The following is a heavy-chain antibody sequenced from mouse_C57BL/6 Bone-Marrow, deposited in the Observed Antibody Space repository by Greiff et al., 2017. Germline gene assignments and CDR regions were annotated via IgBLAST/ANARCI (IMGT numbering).Heavy chain of an antibody. J-gene: IGHJ4*01. Sequence: QVQLQQSGAELARPGASVKLSCKASGYTFTSYGISWVKQRTGQGLEWIGEIYPRSGNTYYNEKFKGKATLTADKSSSTAYMELRSLTSEDSAVYFCAGGNYVGLDYAMDYWGQGTSVTVSS. D-gene: IGHD2-1*01. CDR2: IYPRSGNT. V-gene: IGHV1-81*01. CDR3: AGGNYVGLDYAMDY. CDR1: GYTFTSYG.